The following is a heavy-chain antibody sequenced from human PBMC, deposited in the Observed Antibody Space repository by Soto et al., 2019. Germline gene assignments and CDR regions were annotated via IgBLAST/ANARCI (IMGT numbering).Heavy chain of an antibody. V-gene: IGHV3-30*18. CDR2: VSFDGSHK. D-gene: IGHD3-3*01. Sequence: VQLVQSGGGVVQPGGSLRLSCAASGFTFSSYAIHWVRQAPGKGLEWVADVSFDGSHKSYAAPVRGRFTLSRDDSKKTVYLQMNSLRAEDTALYYCAKLGDAVSGFFDCWGQGAQVAVSS. J-gene: IGHJ5*01. CDR3: AKLGDAVSGFFDC. CDR1: GFTFSSYA.